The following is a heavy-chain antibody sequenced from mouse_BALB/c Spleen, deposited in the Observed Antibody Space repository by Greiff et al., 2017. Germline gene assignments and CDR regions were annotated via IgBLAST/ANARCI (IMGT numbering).Heavy chain of an antibody. D-gene: IGHD1-1*01. CDR1: GFTFSSYT. J-gene: IGHJ1*01. CDR2: ISSGGSYT. Sequence: EVKLVESGGGLVKPGGSLKLSCAASGFTFSSYTMSWVRQTPEKRLEWVATISSGGSYTYYPDSVKGRFTISRDNAKNTLYLQMSSLKSEDTAMYYCTRDDSYGSSHWYFDVWGAGTTVTVSS. V-gene: IGHV5-6-4*01. CDR3: TRDDSYGSSHWYFDV.